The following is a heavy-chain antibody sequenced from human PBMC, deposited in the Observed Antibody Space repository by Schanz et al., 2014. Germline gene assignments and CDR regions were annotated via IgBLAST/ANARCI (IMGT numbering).Heavy chain of an antibody. D-gene: IGHD5-12*01. V-gene: IGHV1-46*01. CDR2: INPSGGGT. J-gene: IGHJ6*02. CDR1: GYTFVSYS. CDR3: ARDLTVDTGYVVHYYYYGMDV. Sequence: QVQLVQSGAEVKKPGASVKVSCKASGYTFVSYSMHWVRQAPGQGLEWMGIINPSGGGTSYALRFQDRVTVTRDTSRSTVYMEVSSLRSEDTAVYFCARDLTVDTGYVVHYYYYGMDVWGQGTTVTVSS.